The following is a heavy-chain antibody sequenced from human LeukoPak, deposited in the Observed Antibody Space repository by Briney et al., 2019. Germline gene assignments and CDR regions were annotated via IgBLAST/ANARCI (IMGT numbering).Heavy chain of an antibody. Sequence: PSETLSLTCTVSGGSISIGSYYWSWIRQPAGKGLEWIGRIYTSGSTNYNPSLKSRVTISVDTSKNQFSLKLSSVTAADTAVYYCASTDDGRYYDSSGYLVGYWGQGTLVTVSS. CDR2: IYTSGST. CDR3: ASTDDGRYYDSSGYLVGY. CDR1: GGSISIGSYY. J-gene: IGHJ4*02. D-gene: IGHD3-22*01. V-gene: IGHV4-61*02.